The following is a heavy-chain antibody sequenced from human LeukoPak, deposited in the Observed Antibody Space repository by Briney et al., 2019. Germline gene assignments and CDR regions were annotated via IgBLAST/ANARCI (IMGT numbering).Heavy chain of an antibody. CDR2: IYHSGRT. V-gene: IGHV4-31*03. CDR1: VGSISSGDSH. D-gene: IGHD3-22*01. CDR3: ARAEGSGSDFVYYFDY. J-gene: IGHJ4*02. Sequence: TSQTLSLTCTVSVGSISSGDSHWSWIRQHPRKGLEWIGYIYHSGRTYYNPSLKSRVSISVDTSKNQFSLNLRSVTAADTAVYYCARAEGSGSDFVYYFDYWGQGSLVTVSS.